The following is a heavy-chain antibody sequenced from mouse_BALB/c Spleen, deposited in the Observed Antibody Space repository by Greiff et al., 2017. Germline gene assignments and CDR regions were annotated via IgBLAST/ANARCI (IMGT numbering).Heavy chain of an antibody. D-gene: IGHD3-3*01. J-gene: IGHJ3*01. CDR2: INPSNGRT. Sequence: VQLQQSGAELVKPGASVKLSCKASGYTFTSYWMHWVKQRPGQGLEWIGEINPSNGRTNYNEKFKSKATLTVDKSSSTAYMQLSSLTSEDSAVYYCARGGFGLGPNRWFAYWGQGTLVTVSA. CDR1: GYTFTSYW. CDR3: ARGGFGLGPNRWFAY. V-gene: IGHV1S81*02.